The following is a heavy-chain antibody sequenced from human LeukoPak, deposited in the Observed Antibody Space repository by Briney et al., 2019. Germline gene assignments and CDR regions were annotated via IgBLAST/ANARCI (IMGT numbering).Heavy chain of an antibody. CDR3: ARGVRRYSSGWYPGRYYFDY. J-gene: IGHJ4*02. CDR1: GDSFSGYY. CDR2: INHSGST. V-gene: IGHV4-34*01. D-gene: IGHD6-19*01. Sequence: SETLSLTCAVYGDSFSGYYWSWIRQPPGKGLEWIGEINHSGSTYYNPSLKSRVTISVHTSQNQFSLKLSSVTVADTAVYYCARGVRRYSSGWYPGRYYFDYWGQGTLVAVSS.